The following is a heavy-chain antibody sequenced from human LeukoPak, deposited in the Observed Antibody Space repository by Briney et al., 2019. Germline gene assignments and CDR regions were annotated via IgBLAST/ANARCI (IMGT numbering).Heavy chain of an antibody. V-gene: IGHV3-21*01. CDR3: ARDFITMVRGEAPSPDY. J-gene: IGHJ4*02. CDR1: GFTFSSYS. D-gene: IGHD3-10*01. CDR2: ISSSSSYI. Sequence: GSLRLSCAASGFTFSSYSMNWVRQAPGKGLEWVSSISSSSSYIYYADSVKGRFTISRDNAKNSLYLQMNSLRAEDTAVYYCARDFITMVRGEAPSPDYWGQGTLVTVSS.